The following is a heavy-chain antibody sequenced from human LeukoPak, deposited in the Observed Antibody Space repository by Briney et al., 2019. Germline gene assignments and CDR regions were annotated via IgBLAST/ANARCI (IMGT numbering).Heavy chain of an antibody. D-gene: IGHD3-22*01. CDR1: GYTFTGYY. CDR2: INPDSGDT. V-gene: IGHV1-2*02. CDR3: ARDRKKNYYDSSGYYYYYYYYTDV. Sequence: ASVKVSCKASGYTFTGYYMHWVRQAPGQGLEWMGWINPDSGDTNYAQKFQGRVTMTRDTSISTAYMELSRLRSDDTAVYYCARDRKKNYYDSSGYYYYYYYYTDVWGKGTTVTVSS. J-gene: IGHJ6*03.